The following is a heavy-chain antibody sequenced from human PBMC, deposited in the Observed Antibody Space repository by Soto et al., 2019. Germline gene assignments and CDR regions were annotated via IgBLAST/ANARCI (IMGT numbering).Heavy chain of an antibody. CDR1: GYTFTSYG. CDR3: ARMATFGSLNWFDP. CDR2: MNPGSGDT. V-gene: IGHV1-8*02. D-gene: IGHD3-16*01. Sequence: ASVKVSCKASGYTFTSYGISWVRQATGQGLEWMGWMNPGSGDTGYAQKFQGRVTMTRDISTATAYMELSSLRSEDTATYYCARMATFGSLNWFDPWGQGTLVTV. J-gene: IGHJ5*02.